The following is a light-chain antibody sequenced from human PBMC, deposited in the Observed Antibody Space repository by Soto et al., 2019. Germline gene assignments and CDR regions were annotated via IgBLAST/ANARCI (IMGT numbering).Light chain of an antibody. CDR2: GAS. J-gene: IGKJ1*01. V-gene: IGKV3-20*01. CDR1: QRVTSRF. CDR3: QQYGGSPRT. Sequence: EIVLTQSPVTLSLSPGERATLSCRASQRVTSRFLAWYQQKPGQAPRLLVHGASSRAAGIPDRFSGSGSGTDFTLTISRLEPEDFAVYFCQQYGGSPRTFGQGTKVDIK.